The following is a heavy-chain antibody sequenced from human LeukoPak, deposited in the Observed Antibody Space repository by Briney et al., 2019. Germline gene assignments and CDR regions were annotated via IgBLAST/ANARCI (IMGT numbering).Heavy chain of an antibody. J-gene: IGHJ5*02. Sequence: SETLSLTCAVYGGSFSGYFWSWIRQPPGKGLEWIGEINYSGRTNYNPSLKSRVTMSLDTSNNQFSLKLSSVTAADTAVYYCARKIEMATTRGWFDPWGQGTLVTVSS. CDR3: ARKIEMATTRGWFDP. V-gene: IGHV4-34*01. CDR2: INYSGRT. D-gene: IGHD5-24*01. CDR1: GGSFSGYF.